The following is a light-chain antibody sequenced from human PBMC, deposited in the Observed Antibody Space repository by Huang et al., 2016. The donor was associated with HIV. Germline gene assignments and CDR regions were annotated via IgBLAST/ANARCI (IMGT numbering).Light chain of an antibody. CDR3: QQSYNTPIT. CDR2: AAS. J-gene: IGKJ5*01. Sequence: DIQMTQSPSPLSESVGDRVTISCRASQSIRNYLNWYQEKPGKAPKLLIYAASSLQSGVPSRVIGSGSGTDFTLTISSLQPEDFATYYCQQSYNTPITVGQGTRLEIK. CDR1: QSIRNY. V-gene: IGKV1-39*01.